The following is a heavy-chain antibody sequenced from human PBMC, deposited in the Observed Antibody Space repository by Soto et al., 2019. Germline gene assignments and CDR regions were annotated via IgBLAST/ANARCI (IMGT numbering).Heavy chain of an antibody. D-gene: IGHD2-2*01. CDR1: GGTFSSYT. CDR2: IIPILGIA. V-gene: IGHV1-69*02. J-gene: IGHJ4*02. CDR3: ATVHCSSISCHPDLDY. Sequence: SVKVSCKASGGTFSSYTISWVRQAPGQGLEWMGRIIPILGIANYAQKFQGRVTITADTSTSTAYMELSSLRSDDTAVYYCATVHCSSISCHPDLDYWGQGTRVTVSS.